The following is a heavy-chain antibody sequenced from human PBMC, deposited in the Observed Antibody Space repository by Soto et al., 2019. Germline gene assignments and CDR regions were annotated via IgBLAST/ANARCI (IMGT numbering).Heavy chain of an antibody. D-gene: IGHD3-22*01. CDR3: ARLFDTSGRPPGY. V-gene: IGHV4-59*08. CDR2: IYYSGST. J-gene: IGHJ4*02. CDR1: GGSFIGYY. Sequence: SETLSLTCAVYGGSFIGYYWSWILQPPWRGLEWIGYIYYSGSTNYNPSLKSRVTISVDTSKNQFSLKLSSVTAADTAVYYCARLFDTSGRPPGYWGQGTLVTVSS.